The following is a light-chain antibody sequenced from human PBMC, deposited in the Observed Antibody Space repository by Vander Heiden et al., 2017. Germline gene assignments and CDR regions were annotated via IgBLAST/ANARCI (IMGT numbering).Light chain of an antibody. Sequence: QPGLTQPASVSGSLGQSITISCTGTSRNIGSYKFVSWYQRHPGTAPRLIIFEVTKRPSGVSNRFSGSKSGNTASLTISGLQAEDEADYFCCSYAGSGTVVFGGGTKTTVL. J-gene: IGLJ2*01. CDR3: CSYAGSGTVV. V-gene: IGLV2-23*02. CDR1: SRNIGSYKF. CDR2: EVT.